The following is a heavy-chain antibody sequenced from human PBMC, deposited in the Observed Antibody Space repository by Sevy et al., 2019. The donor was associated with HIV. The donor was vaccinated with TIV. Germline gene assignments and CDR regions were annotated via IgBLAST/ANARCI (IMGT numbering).Heavy chain of an antibody. D-gene: IGHD1-7*01. CDR2: IKSKTDAATR. CDR1: RFTFSEAW. CDR3: AAGTGTSDFDY. J-gene: IGHJ4*03. V-gene: IGHV3-15*01. Sequence: GGSLRLSCAASRFTFSEAWMSWVRQAPGKGLEWVGRIKSKTDAATRDFAAPVRGRFSISRDDSANTVYLVMNNLKPEDTGVYYCAAGTGTSDFDYWGHGTLVTVSS.